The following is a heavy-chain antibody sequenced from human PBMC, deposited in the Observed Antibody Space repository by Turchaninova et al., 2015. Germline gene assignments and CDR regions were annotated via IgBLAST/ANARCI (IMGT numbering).Heavy chain of an antibody. V-gene: IGHV4-59*02. CDR1: GDYGNSYH. J-gene: IGHJ4*02. Sequence: QLQLHESGPGMVKLSETPSLTRVVSGDYGNSYHWCWVRQPPGKGLEWIGYISYVGITRYHPSLKSRLSMSLDTSKNQFTLKLTSVTAADTAVYYCARETSPSGWHSLDYWGQGALITVSS. D-gene: IGHD6-19*01. CDR3: ARETSPSGWHSLDY. CDR2: ISYVGIT.